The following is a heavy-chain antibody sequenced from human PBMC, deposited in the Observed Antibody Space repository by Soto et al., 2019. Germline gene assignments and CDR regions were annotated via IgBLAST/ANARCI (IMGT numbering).Heavy chain of an antibody. Sequence: SETLSLTCTVSGGSISSYYWSWIRQPPGKGLEWIGNIHYNGNTKYSPSLKSRVTMSVDTSKNHFSLELISVTTADTAVYFCAREGNLGRWIQPLDSWGQGTMVTVSS. V-gene: IGHV4-59*01. CDR2: IHYNGNT. CDR3: AREGNLGRWIQPLDS. D-gene: IGHD2-2*03. J-gene: IGHJ4*02. CDR1: GGSISSYY.